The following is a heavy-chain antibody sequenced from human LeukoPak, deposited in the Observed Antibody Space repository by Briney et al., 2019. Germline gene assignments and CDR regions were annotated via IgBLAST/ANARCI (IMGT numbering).Heavy chain of an antibody. CDR1: GHSVSSNSAA. J-gene: IGHJ5*02. CDR2: PYYTSKWYN. Sequence: SQTLPLTCAISGHSVSSNSAAWNWIRQSPSRGPHRLGSPYYTSKWYNDYAVSVKSRLTINPDTSKNQFSLQLNSVTPEDTAVYYCARGREVLRFLEWLPKDNWFDPWGQGTLVTVSS. CDR3: ARGREVLRFLEWLPKDNWFDP. V-gene: IGHV6-1*01. D-gene: IGHD3-3*01.